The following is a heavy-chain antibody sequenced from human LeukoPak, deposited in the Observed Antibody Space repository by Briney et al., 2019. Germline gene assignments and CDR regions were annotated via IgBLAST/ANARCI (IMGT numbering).Heavy chain of an antibody. CDR2: MNPNNGNT. CDR1: GFTFTSYD. J-gene: IGHJ5*02. Sequence: GASVKVSCKASGFTFTSYDINWVRQASGQGLEWMGWMNPNNGNTGYAQKFQGRVTMTRDTSISTAYMELRGLRSEDTAVYYCARAPSGVVVAANNWFDPWGQGTLVTVSS. D-gene: IGHD2-15*01. V-gene: IGHV1-8*01. CDR3: ARAPSGVVVAANNWFDP.